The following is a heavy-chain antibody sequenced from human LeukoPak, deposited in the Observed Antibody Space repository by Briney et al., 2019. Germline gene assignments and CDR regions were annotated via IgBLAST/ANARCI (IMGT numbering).Heavy chain of an antibody. V-gene: IGHV5-51*01. CDR1: GYSFTSYW. J-gene: IGHJ5*02. CDR2: IYPGDSDT. D-gene: IGHD2-2*01. CDR3: ARGSVVPAAPFGRWFDP. Sequence: GESLKISCKGSGYSFTSYWIGWVRQMPGKGLEWMGIIYPGDSDTRYSPSFQGQVTISADKSISTAYLQWSSLKASDTAMYYCARGSVVPAAPFGRWFDPWGQGTLVTVSS.